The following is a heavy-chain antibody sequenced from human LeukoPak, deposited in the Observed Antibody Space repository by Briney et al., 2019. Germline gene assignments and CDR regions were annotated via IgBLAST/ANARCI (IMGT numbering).Heavy chain of an antibody. D-gene: IGHD5-24*01. J-gene: IGHJ3*02. CDR3: AKGVRRDGYRSRLFRAFDI. CDR1: GITLSNYG. Sequence: GGSLRLSCAVSGITLSNYGMSWVRQAPGKGLEWVAGISDSGGRTNYADSVKGRFTISRDNPKNTLYLQMNSLRAEDTAVYYCAKGVRRDGYRSRLFRAFDIWGQGTMVTVSS. V-gene: IGHV3-23*01. CDR2: ISDSGGRT.